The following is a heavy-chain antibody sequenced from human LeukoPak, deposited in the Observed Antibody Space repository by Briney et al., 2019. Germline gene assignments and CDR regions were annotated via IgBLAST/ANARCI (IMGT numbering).Heavy chain of an antibody. CDR3: ARVKAKLVRLVAGTSSHFYFDY. J-gene: IGHJ4*02. D-gene: IGHD6-19*01. CDR2: TYYRSKWYN. CDR1: GDSVSSNSAA. Sequence: SQTLSLTCAISGDSVSSNSAAWNWIRQSPSRGLEWLGRTYYRSKWYNDYAVSVKSRITINPDTSKNQFSLQLNSVTPEDTAVYYCARVKAKLVRLVAGTSSHFYFDYWGQGTLVTVSS. V-gene: IGHV6-1*01.